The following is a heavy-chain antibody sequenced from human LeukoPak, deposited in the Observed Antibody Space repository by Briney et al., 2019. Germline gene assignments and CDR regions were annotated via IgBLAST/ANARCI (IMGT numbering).Heavy chain of an antibody. CDR2: INYSGST. Sequence: SGTLSLTCGVSGGSISSTNWYSWVRQPPGQGLEWIGTINYSGSTYYSPSLKSRLTISVDSSKNQFSLKLTSVTAADTAVYYCARYSTSSGWFDPWGQGILVTVSS. V-gene: IGHV4-4*02. D-gene: IGHD6-6*01. J-gene: IGHJ5*02. CDR1: GGSISSTNW. CDR3: ARYSTSSGWFDP.